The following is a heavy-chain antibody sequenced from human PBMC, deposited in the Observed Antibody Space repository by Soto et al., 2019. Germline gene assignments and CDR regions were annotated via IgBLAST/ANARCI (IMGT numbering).Heavy chain of an antibody. J-gene: IGHJ3*02. CDR3: AKDRLRIAARPRDAFVI. D-gene: IGHD6-6*01. V-gene: IGHV3-23*01. CDR1: GFTFSSYA. Sequence: EVQLLESGGGLVQPGGSLRLSCAASGFTFSSYAMSWVRQAPGKGLEWVSAISGSGGSTYYADSVKGRFTISRDISKSTLSLQINSLSAEDTAVYYCAKDRLRIAARPRDAFVIWGQGTMVTVSS. CDR2: ISGSGGST.